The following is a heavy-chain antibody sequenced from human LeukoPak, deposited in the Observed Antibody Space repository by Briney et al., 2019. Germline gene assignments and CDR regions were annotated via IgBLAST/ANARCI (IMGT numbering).Heavy chain of an antibody. CDR2: INPNSGGT. Sequence: ASVKVSCKASGYTFTGYYMHWVRQAPGQGLEWMGWINPNSGGTNYAQKFQGRVTMTRDTSISTAYMELSRLRSDDTAVYYCARVGYSSSWTSSWYFDLWGRGTLVTVSS. D-gene: IGHD6-13*01. J-gene: IGHJ2*01. CDR3: ARVGYSSSWTSSWYFDL. CDR1: GYTFTGYY. V-gene: IGHV1-2*02.